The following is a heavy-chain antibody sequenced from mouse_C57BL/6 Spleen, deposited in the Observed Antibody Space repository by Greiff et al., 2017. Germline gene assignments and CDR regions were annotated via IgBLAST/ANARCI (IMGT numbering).Heavy chain of an antibody. CDR3: ARAPTVVGYYFDY. J-gene: IGHJ2*01. D-gene: IGHD1-1*01. Sequence: QVQLQQPGAELVKPGASVKLSCKASGYTFTSYWMHWVKPRPGQGLEWIGMIHPNSGSTNYNEKFKSKATLTVDKSSSTASMQRSSLTSEDSAVYYCARAPTVVGYYFDYGGQGTTLTVSS. CDR2: IHPNSGST. V-gene: IGHV1-64*01. CDR1: GYTFTSYW.